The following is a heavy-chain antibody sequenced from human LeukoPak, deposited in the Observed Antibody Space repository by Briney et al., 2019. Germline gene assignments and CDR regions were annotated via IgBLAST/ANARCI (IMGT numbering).Heavy chain of an antibody. CDR1: GGSISSGSYY. CDR3: ARAGYGDSDFDY. J-gene: IGHJ4*02. D-gene: IGHD4-17*01. V-gene: IGHV4-39*07. CDR2: IYHSGNT. Sequence: SQTLSLTCTVSGGSISSGSYYWSWIRQPPGKGLEWIGSIYHSGNTYYNPSLKSRVTISVDTSKNQFSLKLSSVTAADTAVYYCARAGYGDSDFDYWGQGTLVTVSS.